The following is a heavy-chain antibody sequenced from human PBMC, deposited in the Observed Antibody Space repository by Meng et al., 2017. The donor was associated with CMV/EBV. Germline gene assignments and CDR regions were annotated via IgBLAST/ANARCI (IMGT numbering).Heavy chain of an antibody. V-gene: IGHV3-7*01. CDR2: IKQDGSEK. Sequence: GEFLKISCAASGFTFSSYWMSWVRQAPGKGLEWVANIKQDGSEKYYVDSVKGRFTISRDNAKNSLYLQMNSLRAEDTAVYYCARGNNYDFWSGDAFDIWGQGTMVTVSS. J-gene: IGHJ3*02. CDR1: GFTFSSYW. D-gene: IGHD3-3*01. CDR3: ARGNNYDFWSGDAFDI.